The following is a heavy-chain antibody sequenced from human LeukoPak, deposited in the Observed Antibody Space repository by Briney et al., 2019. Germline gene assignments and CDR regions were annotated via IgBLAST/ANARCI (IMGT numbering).Heavy chain of an antibody. V-gene: IGHV4-59*01. J-gene: IGHJ6*02. CDR1: GGSISSYY. CDR2: IYYSGST. Sequence: KASETLSLTCTVSGGSISSYYWSWIRQPPGKGLEWIGYIYYSGSTNYNPSLKSRVTISVDTSKNQFSLKLSSVTAADTAVYYCARSGSYYYYGMDVWGQGTTVTVSS. D-gene: IGHD3-10*01. CDR3: ARSGSYYYYGMDV.